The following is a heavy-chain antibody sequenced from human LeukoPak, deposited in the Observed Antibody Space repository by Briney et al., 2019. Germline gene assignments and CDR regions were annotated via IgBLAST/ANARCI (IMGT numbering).Heavy chain of an antibody. V-gene: IGHV6-1*01. J-gene: IGHJ4*02. CDR2: TYYRSKWYN. CDR1: GDSVSSDSAA. CDR3: ARDPRRVRSSGWYFDY. D-gene: IGHD6-19*01. Sequence: SQTLSLTCAISGDSVSSDSAAWNWIRQSPSRGLEWLGRTYYRSKWYNDYAVSVKSRITINPDTSKNQFSLQLNSVTPEDTAVYYCARDPRRVRSSGWYFDYWGQGTLVTVSS.